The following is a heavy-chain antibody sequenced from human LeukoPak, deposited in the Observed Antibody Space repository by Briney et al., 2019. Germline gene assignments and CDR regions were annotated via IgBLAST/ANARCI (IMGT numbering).Heavy chain of an antibody. CDR2: IWYDGSNK. Sequence: GGSLRLSCAASGFTFSSYCMRWVRQAPGKGLEWVADIWYDGSNKYYADSVKGRFTISRDNSKNTLYLQMNSLRAEDTAVYYCAKNADYRSYYYYYYMDVWGKGTTVTVSS. D-gene: IGHD4-17*01. V-gene: IGHV3-33*06. CDR3: AKNADYRSYYYYYYMDV. CDR1: GFTFSSYC. J-gene: IGHJ6*03.